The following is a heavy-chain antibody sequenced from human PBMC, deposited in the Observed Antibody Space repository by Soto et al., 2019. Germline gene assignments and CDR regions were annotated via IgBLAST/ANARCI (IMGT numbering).Heavy chain of an antibody. CDR2: IWYDGSNE. D-gene: IGHD2-2*01. J-gene: IGHJ5*02. CDR3: ARYSTSFDL. CDR1: GFTFRTYV. Sequence: QAQLEEAGGAVVLPGRSLRLACAASGFTFRTYVMHWVRKAPGKGLEWVALIWYDGSNEFYADSVRGRFTNTRDNPKNTLYLQTNTARADDTAVYYCARYSTSFDLWGQGTLVTVSS. V-gene: IGHV3-33*01.